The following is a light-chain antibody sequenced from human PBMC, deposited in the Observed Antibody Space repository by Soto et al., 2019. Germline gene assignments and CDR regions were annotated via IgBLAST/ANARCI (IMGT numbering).Light chain of an antibody. J-gene: IGKJ1*01. CDR1: QSLLHSNGYNY. Sequence: DIVLTQSPLSLPVTPGEPASISCRSSQSLLHSNGYNYLDWYLQRPGQSPQLLLYSGSNRASGVPDRFRGSGSGTDFTLTISRVEAEDVGVYYCMQARQTPPWTFGPGTRVDMK. CDR2: SGS. V-gene: IGKV2-28*01. CDR3: MQARQTPPWT.